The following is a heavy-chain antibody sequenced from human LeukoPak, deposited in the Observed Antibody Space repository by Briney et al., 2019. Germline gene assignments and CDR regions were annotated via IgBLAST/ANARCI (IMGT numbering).Heavy chain of an antibody. D-gene: IGHD2-15*01. Sequence: SGGSLRLSCAASGFTFSGSAMHWVRQASGKGQEWVGRIRSKANSYATAYAASVKGRVTISRDDSKNTAYLQMNSLKTEDTAVYYCTRRNCSGGSCYDYWGQGTLVTVSS. V-gene: IGHV3-73*01. CDR1: GFTFSGSA. J-gene: IGHJ4*02. CDR3: TRRNCSGGSCYDY. CDR2: IRSKANSYAT.